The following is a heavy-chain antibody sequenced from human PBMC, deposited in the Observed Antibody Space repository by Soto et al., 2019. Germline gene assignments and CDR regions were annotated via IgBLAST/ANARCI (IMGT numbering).Heavy chain of an antibody. Sequence: QVQLVQSGAEVKKPGSSVKVSCKASGGTFSSYAISWVRQAPGQGLEWMGGIIPIFGTADYAQKFQGRVTITADESTSTAYMKLSSLRSEDTAVYYCASHSGSSPEGRYYYGMDVWCQGTTVTV. J-gene: IGHJ6*02. CDR2: IIPIFGTA. V-gene: IGHV1-69*12. D-gene: IGHD1-26*01. CDR1: GGTFSSYA. CDR3: ASHSGSSPEGRYYYGMDV.